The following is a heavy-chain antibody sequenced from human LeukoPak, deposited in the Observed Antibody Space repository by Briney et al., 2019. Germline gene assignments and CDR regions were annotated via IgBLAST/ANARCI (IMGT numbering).Heavy chain of an antibody. CDR3: AKDRGIISDY. CDR1: GFTFSTYG. D-gene: IGHD3-10*01. CDR2: ISGSGGST. Sequence: GGSLRLSCAASGFTFSTYGISWVRQAPGKGLEWVSAISGSGGSTYYADSVKGRFTISRDNSKNTLYLQMNSLRAEDTAVYYCAKDRGIISDYWGQGTLVTVSS. J-gene: IGHJ4*02. V-gene: IGHV3-23*01.